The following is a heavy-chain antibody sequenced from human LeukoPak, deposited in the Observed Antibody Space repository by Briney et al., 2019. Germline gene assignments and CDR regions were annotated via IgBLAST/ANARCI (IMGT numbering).Heavy chain of an antibody. Sequence: ASVKVSCKASGYTFTSYYMHWVRQAPGQGLEWMGMINPSGGSTSYAQKFQGRVTITADESTSTAYMELSSLRSEDTAVYYCARAPRGYYGSGSYHLDYWGQGTLVTVSS. D-gene: IGHD3-10*01. J-gene: IGHJ4*02. CDR3: ARAPRGYYGSGSYHLDY. V-gene: IGHV1-46*01. CDR1: GYTFTSYY. CDR2: INPSGGST.